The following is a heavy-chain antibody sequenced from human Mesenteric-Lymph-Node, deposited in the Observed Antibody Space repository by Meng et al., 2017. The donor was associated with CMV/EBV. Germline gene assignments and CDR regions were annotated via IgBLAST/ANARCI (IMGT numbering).Heavy chain of an antibody. CDR3: ARAREAYDSSGYYFDY. J-gene: IGHJ4*02. D-gene: IGHD3-22*01. Sequence: GYTFTSYYMHWVRQAPGQGREWMGIINPSGGSTSYAQKFQGRVTMTRDTSTSTVYMELSSLRSEDTAVYYCARAREAYDSSGYYFDYWGQGTLVTVSS. CDR1: GYTFTSYY. CDR2: INPSGGST. V-gene: IGHV1-46*01.